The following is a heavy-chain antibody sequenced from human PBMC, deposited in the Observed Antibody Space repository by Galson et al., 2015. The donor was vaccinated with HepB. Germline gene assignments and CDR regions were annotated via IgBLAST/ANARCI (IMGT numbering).Heavy chain of an antibody. CDR1: GFTFSSYA. V-gene: IGHV3-33*08. CDR3: AREEAGDYHFDY. J-gene: IGHJ4*02. CDR2: IWYDESDK. D-gene: IGHD7-27*01. Sequence: RLSCAASGFTFSSYAMHWVRQAPGKGLEWVARIWYDESDKLYVDSVKDRFTISRDDSKNTLYLQMNSLRAEDTAVYHCAREEAGDYHFDYWGQGTLVTVSS.